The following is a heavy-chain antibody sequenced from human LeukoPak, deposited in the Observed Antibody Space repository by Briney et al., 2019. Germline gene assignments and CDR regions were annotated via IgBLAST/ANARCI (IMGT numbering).Heavy chain of an antibody. Sequence: SETLSLTCAVSGGSISSGSYSWSWIRQPPGKGLERIGYFFYSGSTYYNPSLKGRITISVDTSKNQFSLKLSSVTAADTAVYYCARVLAAAGNNWFDPWGQGTLVTVSS. CDR1: GGSISSGSYS. CDR3: ARVLAAAGNNWFDP. D-gene: IGHD6-13*01. CDR2: FFYSGST. V-gene: IGHV4-30-4*07. J-gene: IGHJ5*02.